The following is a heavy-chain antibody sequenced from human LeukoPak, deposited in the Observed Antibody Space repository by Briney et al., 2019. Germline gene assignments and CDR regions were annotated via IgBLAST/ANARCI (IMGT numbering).Heavy chain of an antibody. D-gene: IGHD4-17*01. V-gene: IGHV4-39*07. CDR3: AAVTTFDYYYYMDV. Sequence: PSETLSLTCTVSGGSISSSSYYWGWIRQPPGKGLEWIGSIYYSGSTYYNPSLKSRVTISVDTSKNQFSLKLSSVTAADTAVYYCAAVTTFDYYYYMDVWGKGTTVTISS. J-gene: IGHJ6*03. CDR2: IYYSGST. CDR1: GGSISSSSYY.